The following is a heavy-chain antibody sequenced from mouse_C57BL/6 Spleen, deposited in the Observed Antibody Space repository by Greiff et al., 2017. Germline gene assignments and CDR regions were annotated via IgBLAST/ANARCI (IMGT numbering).Heavy chain of an antibody. V-gene: IGHV1-61*01. Sequence: QVQLQQPGAELVRPGSSVKLSCKASGYTFTSYWMDWVKQRPGQGLEWIGNIYPSDSETHYNQKFKDKATLTVDKSSSTAYMQLSSLTSEDSAVYYCARSENYYGSPWYFDVWGTGTTVTVSS. CDR3: ARSENYYGSPWYFDV. D-gene: IGHD1-1*01. CDR2: IYPSDSET. J-gene: IGHJ1*03. CDR1: GYTFTSYW.